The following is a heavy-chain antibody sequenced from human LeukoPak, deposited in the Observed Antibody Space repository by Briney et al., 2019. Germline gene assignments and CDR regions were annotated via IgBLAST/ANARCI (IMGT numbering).Heavy chain of an antibody. V-gene: IGHV3-53*01. CDR3: AGQTYYDFWSGYSL. CDR1: GFTVSSNY. D-gene: IGHD3-3*01. J-gene: IGHJ4*02. Sequence: GGSLRLSCAASGFTVSSNYMSWVRQAPGKGLEWVSVIYSGGSTYYADSVKGRFTISRDNSKNTLYLQMNSLRAEDTAVHYCAGQTYYDFWSGYSLWGQGTLVTVSS. CDR2: IYSGGST.